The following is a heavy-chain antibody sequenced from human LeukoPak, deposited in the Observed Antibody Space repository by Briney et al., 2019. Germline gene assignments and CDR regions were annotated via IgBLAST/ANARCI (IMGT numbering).Heavy chain of an antibody. CDR2: ISYDGSNK. D-gene: IGHD3-9*01. CDR1: GFTFSSYA. V-gene: IGHV3-30-3*01. Sequence: PGGSLRLSCAASGFTFSSYAMHWVRQAPGKGLEWVAVISYDGSNKYYADSVKGRFTISRDNSKNTLYLQMNSLRAEDTAVYYCAREYYDILTGYYIGAFDYWGQGTLVTVSS. CDR3: AREYYDILTGYYIGAFDY. J-gene: IGHJ4*02.